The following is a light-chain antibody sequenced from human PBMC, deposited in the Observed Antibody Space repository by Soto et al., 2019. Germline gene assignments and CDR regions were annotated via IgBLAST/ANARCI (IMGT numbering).Light chain of an antibody. CDR3: QQFYTTPLT. J-gene: IGKJ4*01. V-gene: IGKV4-1*01. Sequence: DIVMTQSPDSLAVSLGERASINCSSSQSVLYSSTNRNYLTWYQQKPGHPPKLLIYWASTRESGVPDRFSGSGSGTDFPLTISSLQTEDVAVYYCQQFYTTPLTFGGGTKVEIK. CDR2: WAS. CDR1: QSVLYSSTNRNY.